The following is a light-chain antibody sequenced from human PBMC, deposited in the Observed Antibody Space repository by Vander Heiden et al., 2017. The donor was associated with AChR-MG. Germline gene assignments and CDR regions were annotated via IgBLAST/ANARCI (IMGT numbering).Light chain of an antibody. CDR2: DVS. CDR3: SSYTSSSTLV. Sequence: QSALTQPASVSGSPGQSITISCTGTSSDVGAYNSVSWYQQPPGKAPKLLIYDVSDRPSGVSNRFSGSESGNTASLTISGLQAEDEADYYCSSYTSSSTLVFGGGTNLIVL. V-gene: IGLV2-14*03. CDR1: SSDVGAYNS. J-gene: IGLJ2*01.